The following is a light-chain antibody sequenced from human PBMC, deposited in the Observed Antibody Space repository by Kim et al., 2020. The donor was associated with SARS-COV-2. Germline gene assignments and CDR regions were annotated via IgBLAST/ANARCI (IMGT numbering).Light chain of an antibody. CDR2: FKSASNN. V-gene: IGLV5-39*01. CDR3: AIWYSNTCV. Sequence: FTCTLRSDINVNTYTIYWYQQKPGSLPHYLLRFKSASNNQQGSGVPSRFSGSKDASTNAGLLLISGLQSEDEADYYCAIWYSNTCVFGGGTQLTVL. CDR1: SDINVNTYT. J-gene: IGLJ3*02.